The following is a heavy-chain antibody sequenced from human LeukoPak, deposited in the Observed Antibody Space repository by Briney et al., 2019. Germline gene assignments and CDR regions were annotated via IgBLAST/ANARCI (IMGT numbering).Heavy chain of an antibody. CDR1: GFTFSSYS. Sequence: GGSLRLSCAASGFTFSSYSMNWVRQAPGKGLEWVSSISSSSSYIYYADSVRGRFTIPRDNSENTLYLQMNSLRAEDTAVYYCAKDQWERGADDAFDVWGQGTMVTVSS. J-gene: IGHJ3*01. CDR3: AKDQWERGADDAFDV. V-gene: IGHV3-21*04. CDR2: ISSSSSYI. D-gene: IGHD1-26*01.